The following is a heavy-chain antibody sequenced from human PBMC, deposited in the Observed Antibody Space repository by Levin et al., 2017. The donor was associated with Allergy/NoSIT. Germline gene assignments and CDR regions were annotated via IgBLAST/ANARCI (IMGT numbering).Heavy chain of an antibody. CDR1: GYTFTSYG. V-gene: IGHV1-18*01. D-gene: IGHD3-3*01. CDR2: ISAYNGNT. J-gene: IGHJ4*02. CDR3: AREISNYDFWSGYKPGYFDY. Sequence: KISCKASGYTFTSYGISWVRQAPGQGLEWMGWISAYNGNTNYAQKLQGRVTMTTDTSTSTAYMELRSLRSDDTAVYYCAREISNYDFWSGYKPGYFDYWGQGTLVTVSS.